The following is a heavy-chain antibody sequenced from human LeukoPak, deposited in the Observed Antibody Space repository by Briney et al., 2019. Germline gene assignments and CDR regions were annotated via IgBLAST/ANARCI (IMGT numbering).Heavy chain of an antibody. CDR1: GGSISSYY. Sequence: SETLSLTCTVSGGSISSYYWSWIRQPAGKGLEWIGRIYTSGSTNYNPSLKSRVTITVDTSKNQFSLKLSSVTAADTAVYYCARERGYCSGGSCNWFDPWGQGTLVTVSS. V-gene: IGHV4-4*07. CDR2: IYTSGST. CDR3: ARERGYCSGGSCNWFDP. J-gene: IGHJ5*02. D-gene: IGHD2-15*01.